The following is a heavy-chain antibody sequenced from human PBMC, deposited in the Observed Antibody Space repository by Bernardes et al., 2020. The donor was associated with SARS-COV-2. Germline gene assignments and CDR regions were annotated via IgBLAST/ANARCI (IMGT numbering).Heavy chain of an antibody. J-gene: IGHJ4*02. CDR1: GYTFTSYA. D-gene: IGHD3-10*01. CDR2: INTNTGNP. V-gene: IGHV7-4-1*02. Sequence: ASVKVSCKASGYTFTSYAMNWVRQAPGQGLEWMGWINTNTGNPTYAQGFTGRFVFSLDTSVSTAYLQISSLTAEDTAVYYCVTYYYGSGSYEDYWGQGTLVTVSS. CDR3: VTYYYGSGSYEDY.